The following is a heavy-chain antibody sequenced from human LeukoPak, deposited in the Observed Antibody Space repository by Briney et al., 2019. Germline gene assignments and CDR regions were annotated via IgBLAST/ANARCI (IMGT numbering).Heavy chain of an antibody. CDR2: ISFDGENQ. J-gene: IGHJ6*02. CDR1: GFTFKNYA. CDR3: ARSKYSSLYYGMEV. V-gene: IGHV3-30*04. D-gene: IGHD6-13*01. Sequence: PGRSLRLSCAAAGFTFKNYAIHCVHQAPGKGLVGVSVISFDGENQYYAAYVKGRFTISRDNSKNTLYLQMNSLRAEDTALYYCARSKYSSLYYGMEVWGQGTTVTVSS.